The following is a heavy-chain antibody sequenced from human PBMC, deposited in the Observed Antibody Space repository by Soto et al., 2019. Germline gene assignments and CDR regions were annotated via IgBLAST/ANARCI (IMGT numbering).Heavy chain of an antibody. CDR1: GGSISSSSYY. V-gene: IGHV4-39*01. CDR3: ARYVSYDSSGYPDY. CDR2: IYYSGST. Sequence: SETLSLTCTVSGGSISSSSYYWGWIRQPPGKGLEWIGSIYYSGSTYYNPSLKSRVTISVDTSKNQFSLKLSSVTAADTAVYYCARYVSYDSSGYPDYWGQGTLVTVSS. J-gene: IGHJ4*02. D-gene: IGHD3-22*01.